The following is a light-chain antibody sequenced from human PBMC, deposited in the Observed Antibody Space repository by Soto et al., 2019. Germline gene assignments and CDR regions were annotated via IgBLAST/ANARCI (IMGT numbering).Light chain of an antibody. Sequence: AIRWTQSPSSMSASVGDRVTLTCRASQAIRHDLGWYQQKPGKAPKLLIYAASSLQSGVPARFSGSGSDTDFTLTISSLQPEDFATYYCLQARNYPLPFGGGTKV. CDR3: LQARNYPLP. CDR1: QAIRHD. V-gene: IGKV1-6*01. J-gene: IGKJ4*01. CDR2: AAS.